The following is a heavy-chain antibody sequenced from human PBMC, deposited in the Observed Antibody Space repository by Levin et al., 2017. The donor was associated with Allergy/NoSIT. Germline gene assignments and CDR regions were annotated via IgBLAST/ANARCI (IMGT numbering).Heavy chain of an antibody. D-gene: IGHD2-15*01. CDR3: ARDTVYSGGSCYRFGFDI. CDR1: GGSISRGGYY. CDR2: IYFSGST. Sequence: SETLSLTCTVSGGSISRGGYYWSWIRQHPGEGLEYIGYIYFSGSTYYNPSLKSRVIISLDTSKNQFSLKLSSVTAADTAVYYCARDTVYSGGSCYRFGFDIWGQGTMVTVSS. J-gene: IGHJ3*02. V-gene: IGHV4-31*03.